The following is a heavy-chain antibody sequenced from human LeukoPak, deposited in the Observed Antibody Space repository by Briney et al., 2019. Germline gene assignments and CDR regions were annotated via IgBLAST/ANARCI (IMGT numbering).Heavy chain of an antibody. J-gene: IGHJ3*01. CDR3: AKVFHD. Sequence: SETLSLTCTVSSGSISVDHWRWIRQPAGKALEGIGLIYTSGTTNYNPSLKSRVTMSLDTSKNQFSLKLSSVTAADTAVYYCAKVFHDWGQGTLVTVSS. CDR1: SGSISVDH. CDR2: IYTSGTT. V-gene: IGHV4-4*07.